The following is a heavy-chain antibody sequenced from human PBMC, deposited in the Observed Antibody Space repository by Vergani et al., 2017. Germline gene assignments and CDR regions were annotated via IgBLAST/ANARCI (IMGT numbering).Heavy chain of an antibody. CDR1: GGTFSSYA. V-gene: IGHV1-69*01. J-gene: IGHJ6*03. Sequence: QVQLVQSGAEVKKPGSSVKVSCKASGGTFSSYAISWVRQAPGQGLEWMGGIIPIFGTANYAQKFQGRVTITADESTSTAYMELSSLRSEDTAVYYCARVGTIFGEVTDYYYYMDVWGKGTTVTVSS. CDR2: IIPIFGTA. CDR3: ARVGTIFGEVTDYYYYMDV. D-gene: IGHD3-3*01.